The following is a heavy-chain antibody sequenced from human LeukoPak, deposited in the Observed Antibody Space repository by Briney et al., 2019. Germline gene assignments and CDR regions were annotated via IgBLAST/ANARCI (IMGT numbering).Heavy chain of an antibody. CDR3: AKLCVIGTTDHFDY. D-gene: IGHD1-20*01. Sequence: GGSLRLSCSASGFPFSSYAMTWVRQAPGKGLEWVSTISGSGRSTNYADSVKGRFTISRGNSKNTLYLQMNSLRAEDTAIYYCAKLCVIGTTDHFDYWGQGTLVTVSS. CDR1: GFPFSSYA. J-gene: IGHJ4*02. V-gene: IGHV3-23*01. CDR2: ISGSGRST.